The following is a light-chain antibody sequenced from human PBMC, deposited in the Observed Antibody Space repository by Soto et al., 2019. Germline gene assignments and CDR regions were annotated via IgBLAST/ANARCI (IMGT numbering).Light chain of an antibody. CDR2: GTS. J-gene: IGKJ5*01. V-gene: IGKV3-20*01. CDR1: QYINPR. Sequence: EIVLTQSPATLSSFPGDRVTLSCRASQYINPRLAWYQHRPGQAPRLLIDGTSDRATGTPDRFSGSGSGTDFPLTISRLEPEDSAVYYCQQFDDSVTFGQGTRLEIK. CDR3: QQFDDSVT.